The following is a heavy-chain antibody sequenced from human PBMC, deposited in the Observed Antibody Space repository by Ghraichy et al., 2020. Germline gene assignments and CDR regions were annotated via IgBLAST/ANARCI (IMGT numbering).Heavy chain of an antibody. Sequence: GGSLRLSCAASGFTFEDYAMHWVRQAPGKGLEWVSGIAWDSGSIAYADSVKGRFSISRDNAKNSLFLQMNSLRVEDTAFYYCAKDRSSSIMARPLEYWCQGTLVTVSS. V-gene: IGHV3-9*01. CDR1: GFTFEDYA. CDR2: IAWDSGSI. J-gene: IGHJ4*02. D-gene: IGHD5-12*01. CDR3: AKDRSSSIMARPLEY.